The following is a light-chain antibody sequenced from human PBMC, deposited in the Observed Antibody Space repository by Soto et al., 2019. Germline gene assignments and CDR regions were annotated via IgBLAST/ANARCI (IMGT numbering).Light chain of an antibody. CDR3: QQSCTTPLT. J-gene: IGKJ4*01. CDR1: QSIATY. Sequence: DIQITQSPSSLSASVGDRVTITCRASQSIATYLNWYQQKPGEAPNLLIYAASSLQSGVPSRFSGSASATDFTLTTSSLQPEDFATYYCQQSCTTPLTFGGGPKVEIE. CDR2: AAS. V-gene: IGKV1-39*01.